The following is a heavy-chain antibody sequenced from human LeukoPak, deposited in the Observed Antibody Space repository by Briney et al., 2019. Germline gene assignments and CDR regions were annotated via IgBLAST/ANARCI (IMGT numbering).Heavy chain of an antibody. CDR1: GFTFNTYG. CDR2: IKPDVSEI. Sequence: GGSLRLSCAASGFTFNTYGMSWVRQAPGKGLEWVANIKPDVSEIYYVDSVKGRFTISRDNAKNSLYLQMNSLRAEDTAVYYCAELGITMIGGVWGKGTTVTISS. J-gene: IGHJ6*04. CDR3: AELGITMIGGV. V-gene: IGHV3-7*01. D-gene: IGHD3-10*02.